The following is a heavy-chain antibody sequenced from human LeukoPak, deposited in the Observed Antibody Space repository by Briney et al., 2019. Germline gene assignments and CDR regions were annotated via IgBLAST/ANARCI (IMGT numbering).Heavy chain of an antibody. CDR3: ARVPVGSHFDY. CDR1: GGSISSGGYY. Sequence: SETLSLTCTVSGGSISSGGYYWSWIRQHPGKGLEWIGYVYYSGSTYYNPSLKSRVTISVDTSKNQFSLKLSSVTAADTAVYYCARVPVGSHFDYWGQGTLVTVSS. V-gene: IGHV4-31*03. J-gene: IGHJ4*02. D-gene: IGHD4-23*01. CDR2: VYYSGST.